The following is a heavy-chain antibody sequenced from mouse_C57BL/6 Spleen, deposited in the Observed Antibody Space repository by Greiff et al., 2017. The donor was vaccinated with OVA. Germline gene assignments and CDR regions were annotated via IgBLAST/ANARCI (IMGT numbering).Heavy chain of an antibody. V-gene: IGHV5-17*01. D-gene: IGHD2-5*01. Sequence: DVKLQESGGGLVKPGGSLNLSCAASGFTFSDYGIHWVRQAPEKGLEWVAYISIGSSTIYYADTVKGRFTISRDNAKNTLFLQMTSLRSEDTAMYYCARRRGSNFYWYFDVWGTGTTVTVSS. CDR2: ISIGSSTI. J-gene: IGHJ1*03. CDR1: GFTFSDYG. CDR3: ARRRGSNFYWYFDV.